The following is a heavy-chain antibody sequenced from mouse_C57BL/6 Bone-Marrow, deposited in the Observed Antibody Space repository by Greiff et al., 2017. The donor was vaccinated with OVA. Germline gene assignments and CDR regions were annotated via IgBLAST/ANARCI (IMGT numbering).Heavy chain of an antibody. V-gene: IGHV5-4*01. CDR1: GFTFSSYA. D-gene: IGHD2-5*01. Sequence: EVKVEESGGGLVKLGGSLKLSCAASGFTFSSYAMSWVRQTPEKRLEWVATISDGGSYTYYPDNVKGRFTISRDNAKNNLYLQMSHLKSEDTAMYYCARDQDSNLDYWGQGTTLTVSS. CDR3: ARDQDSNLDY. CDR2: ISDGGSYT. J-gene: IGHJ2*01.